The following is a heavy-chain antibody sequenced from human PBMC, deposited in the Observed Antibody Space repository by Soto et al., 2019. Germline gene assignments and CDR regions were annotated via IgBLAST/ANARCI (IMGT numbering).Heavy chain of an antibody. CDR1: GDSLSSTIW. Sequence: QVQLQESGPGLVKPSGTLSLICTVSGDSLSSTIWWSWVRQPPGKGLEWIGEIYHGGSTNYNPSLMSRVTPSADKNKNQFSLQLTSVTAADTAVYFCASAPAGTAYFDYWGQGTLVTVSS. V-gene: IGHV4-4*02. CDR2: IYHGGST. CDR3: ASAPAGTAYFDY. D-gene: IGHD6-13*01. J-gene: IGHJ4*02.